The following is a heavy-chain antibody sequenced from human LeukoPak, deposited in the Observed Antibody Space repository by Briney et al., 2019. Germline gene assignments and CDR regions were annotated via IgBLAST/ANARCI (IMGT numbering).Heavy chain of an antibody. J-gene: IGHJ4*02. CDR2: IYYSGST. Sequence: PSETLSLTCSVSGGSIGSYYWGWIRQPPGKGLEWIGSIYYSGSTYYNPSLKSRVTISVDTSKNQFSLKLSSVTAADTAVYYCARVDGGNSLDYWGQGTLVTVSS. V-gene: IGHV4-39*07. D-gene: IGHD4-23*01. CDR3: ARVDGGNSLDY. CDR1: GGSIGSYY.